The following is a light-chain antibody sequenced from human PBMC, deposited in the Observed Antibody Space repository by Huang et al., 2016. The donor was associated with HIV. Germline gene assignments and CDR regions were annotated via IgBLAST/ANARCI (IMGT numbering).Light chain of an antibody. V-gene: IGKV1-33*01. CDR2: DAS. Sequence: DIQMTQSPSSLSASVGDRVTITCQASQDISNYLNWYQQKPGKAPKLLIYDASNLETGVPSRFSGSGSGTYFTFTISSLQPEDTATYYCQQYNNLPTFGQGTKLEIK. J-gene: IGKJ2*01. CDR3: QQYNNLPT. CDR1: QDISNY.